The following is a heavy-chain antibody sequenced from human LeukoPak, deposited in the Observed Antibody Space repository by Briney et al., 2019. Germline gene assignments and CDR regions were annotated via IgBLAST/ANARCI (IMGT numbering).Heavy chain of an antibody. CDR1: GGSISSYY. CDR3: ARVSSSRFDY. Sequence: SETLSLTCTVSGGSISSYYWSWIRQPPGKGLEWIGYIYYSGSTNYNPSLKSRVTILVDTSKNQFSLKLSSVTATDTAVYYCARVSSSRFDYWGQGTLVTVSS. D-gene: IGHD6-13*01. CDR2: IYYSGST. V-gene: IGHV4-59*01. J-gene: IGHJ4*02.